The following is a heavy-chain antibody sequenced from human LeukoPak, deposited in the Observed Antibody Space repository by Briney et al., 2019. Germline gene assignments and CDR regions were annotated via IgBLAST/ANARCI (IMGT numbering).Heavy chain of an antibody. CDR2: IKQDGSEK. Sequence: GGSLRLSCAASGFTFSSYWMSWVRQAPGKGLEWVANIKQDGSEKYYVDSVKGRFTISRDNAKNSLYLQMNSPRAEDTAVYYCARDVRRLWSPRGFDYWGQGTLVTVSS. CDR3: ARDVRRLWSPRGFDY. V-gene: IGHV3-7*01. J-gene: IGHJ4*02. CDR1: GFTFSSYW. D-gene: IGHD5-18*01.